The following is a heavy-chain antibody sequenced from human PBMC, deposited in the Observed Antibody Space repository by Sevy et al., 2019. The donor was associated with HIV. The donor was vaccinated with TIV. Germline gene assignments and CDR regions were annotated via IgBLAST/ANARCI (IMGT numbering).Heavy chain of an antibody. CDR3: ARDRRRNAFDI. Sequence: GGSLRLSCAASGFTFSSYWMSWVRQAPGKGLEWVANIMQDGGEKYYVDSVKGRFTISRDNAKNSLYLQMNSLRAEDTAVYYCARDRRRNAFDIWGQGTMVTVSS. CDR1: GFTFSSYW. J-gene: IGHJ3*02. CDR2: IMQDGGEK. V-gene: IGHV3-7*01.